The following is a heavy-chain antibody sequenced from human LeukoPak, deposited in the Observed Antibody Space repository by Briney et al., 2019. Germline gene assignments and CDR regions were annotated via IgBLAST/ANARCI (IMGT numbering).Heavy chain of an antibody. J-gene: IGHJ4*02. CDR2: IGYDGSNK. CDR3: AKALSRFGEGGY. Sequence: GGSLRLSCAASGFTFSSYGIHWVRQAPGKGLEWVAFIGYDGSNKYYADSVKGRFTISRDNSKNTLYLQMNSLRAEDTAVYYCAKALSRFGEGGYWGQGTLVTVSS. V-gene: IGHV3-30*02. D-gene: IGHD3-10*02. CDR1: GFTFSSYG.